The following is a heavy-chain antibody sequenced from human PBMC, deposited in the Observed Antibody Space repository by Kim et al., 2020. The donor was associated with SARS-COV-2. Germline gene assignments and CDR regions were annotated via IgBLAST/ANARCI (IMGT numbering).Heavy chain of an antibody. J-gene: IGHJ4*02. D-gene: IGHD3-22*01. CDR3: ADEGLYYYDSSGYYY. V-gene: IGHV3-7*03. Sequence: GGSLRLSCAASGFTFSSYWMSWVRQAPGKGLEWVANIKQDGSEKYYVDSVKGRFTISRDNAKNSLYLQMNSLRAEDTAVYYCADEGLYYYDSSGYYYWGQGTLVTVSS. CDR1: GFTFSSYW. CDR2: IKQDGSEK.